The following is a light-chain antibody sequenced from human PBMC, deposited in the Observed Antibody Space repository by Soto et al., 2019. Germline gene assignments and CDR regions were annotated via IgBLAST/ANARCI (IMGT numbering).Light chain of an antibody. V-gene: IGKV3D-20*02. J-gene: IGKJ5*01. CDR1: QSVSSKF. Sequence: EIVLTQSPGTLSLSPGERAALSCRASQSVSSKFLAWYQQKPGQAPRLLIYAASNRATGIPDRFSGSGSGTDFTLTISRLEPEDFAVYYCQQRSIPITFGQGTRLEI. CDR3: QQRSIPIT. CDR2: AAS.